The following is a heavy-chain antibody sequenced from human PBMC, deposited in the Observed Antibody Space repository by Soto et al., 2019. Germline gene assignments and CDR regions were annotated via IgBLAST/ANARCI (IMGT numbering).Heavy chain of an antibody. V-gene: IGHV4-59*08. D-gene: IGHD3-16*01. CDR3: GRAWGGNVFDY. J-gene: IGHJ4*02. CDR1: GGSISSYY. CDR2: MDYSGST. Sequence: QVQLQESGPGLVKPSETLSLTCTVSGGSISSYYWSWIRQPPGKGLEWIGYMDYSGSTNYNPSLKDRVTISVNPSKNQVSLKLSSVTGADPAGYYCGRAWGGNVFDYWGQGTLVTVSS.